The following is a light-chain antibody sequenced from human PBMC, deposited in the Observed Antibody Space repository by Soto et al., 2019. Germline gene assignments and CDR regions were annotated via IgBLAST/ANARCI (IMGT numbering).Light chain of an antibody. V-gene: IGKV3-15*01. CDR1: QNVGDD. Sequence: EGVTTQSPATLSVSPGERATLSCRASQNVGDDLAWYQQKPGQAPRLLIYRTSTRANGTPVRFSGSGSGTEFTLTISSLQSEDFAVYYCQEYNGRSSFGQGTKVEMK. CDR3: QEYNGRSS. CDR2: RTS. J-gene: IGKJ1*01.